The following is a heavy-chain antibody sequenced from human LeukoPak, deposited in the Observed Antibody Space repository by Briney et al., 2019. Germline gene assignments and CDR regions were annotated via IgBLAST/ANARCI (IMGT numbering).Heavy chain of an antibody. D-gene: IGHD3-10*01. CDR1: GYSFTSYW. J-gene: IGHJ4*02. CDR3: ARLSGSGSYYY. CDR2: IYPGDSDT. Sequence: GASLQISWQGSGYSFTSYWIGWVRQLPGKGLEWMGIIYPGDSDTRYSPSFQGQVTISADKSISTAYLQWSSLKASDTAMYYCARLSGSGSYYYWGQGTLVTVSS. V-gene: IGHV5-51*01.